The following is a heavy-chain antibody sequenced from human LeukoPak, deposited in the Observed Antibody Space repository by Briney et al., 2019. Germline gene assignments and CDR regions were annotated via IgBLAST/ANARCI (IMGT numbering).Heavy chain of an antibody. V-gene: IGHV4-38-2*01. Sequence: SETLSLTCAVSGYSISSGSYWGWIRQPPGKGLEWIGTVHHSGSAYYNPSLWGRVTISLDTSKNQFSLKLTSVTAADTAVYYCARGSGSYGSNLDYWGQGTLVTVSS. CDR3: ARGSGSYGSNLDY. J-gene: IGHJ4*02. D-gene: IGHD3-10*01. CDR2: VHHSGSA. CDR1: GYSISSGSY.